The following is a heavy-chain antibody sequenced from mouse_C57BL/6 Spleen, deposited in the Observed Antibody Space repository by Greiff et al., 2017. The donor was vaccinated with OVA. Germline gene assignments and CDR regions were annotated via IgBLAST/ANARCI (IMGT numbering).Heavy chain of an antibody. CDR2: IDPSDSYT. Sequence: QVQLQQPGAELVKPGASVKLSCKASGYTFTSYWMQWVKQRPGQGLEWIGEIDPSDSYTNYNQKFKGKATLTVDTSSSTAYMQLSSLTSEDSAVYYCARWGTGTHYWGQGTTLTVSS. D-gene: IGHD4-1*01. J-gene: IGHJ2*01. CDR1: GYTFTSYW. CDR3: ARWGTGTHY. V-gene: IGHV1-50*01.